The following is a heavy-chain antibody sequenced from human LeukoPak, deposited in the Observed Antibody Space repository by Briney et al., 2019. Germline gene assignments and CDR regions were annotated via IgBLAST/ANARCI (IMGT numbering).Heavy chain of an antibody. D-gene: IGHD4-23*01. CDR3: ARLGTHGGWFDY. CDR2: IYYGGST. J-gene: IGHJ4*02. CDR1: GGSIGSFY. V-gene: IGHV4-59*01. Sequence: KSSETLSLTCTVSGGSIGSFYWSWIRQPPGEGLEWIGYIYYGGSTNYNPSLKSRVTISVDTSKNQFSLKLTSVTAEDTAVYYCARLGTHGGWFDYWGQGALVTVSS.